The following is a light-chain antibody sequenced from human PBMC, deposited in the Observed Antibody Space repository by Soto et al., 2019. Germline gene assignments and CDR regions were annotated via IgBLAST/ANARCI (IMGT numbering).Light chain of an antibody. Sequence: QSVLTQPASVSGCPGQSITVSCTGTSGDVGSYDYVSWYQQHPGKAPKLIIQEVSYRPSGVSNRFSGSKSGNTASLTISGLQAEDEADYYCNSYTTSTTYVFGTGTKVTVL. CDR3: NSYTTSTTYV. V-gene: IGLV2-14*01. J-gene: IGLJ1*01. CDR2: EVS. CDR1: SGDVGSYDY.